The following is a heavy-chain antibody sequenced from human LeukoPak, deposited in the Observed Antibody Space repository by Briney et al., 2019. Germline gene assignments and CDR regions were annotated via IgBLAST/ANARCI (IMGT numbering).Heavy chain of an antibody. CDR2: IRYDVSDK. V-gene: IGHV3-30*02. Sequence: GGSLRLSCATSGFTFYSYGMHWVRPAPGKGLEWVAFIRYDVSDKFYADSVKGRFTISRDNSKNTLYLQMSRLRIEDTGVYYCAKDTRFLETSPLDYWGQGTLVTVSS. D-gene: IGHD3-3*01. CDR3: AKDTRFLETSPLDY. CDR1: GFTFYSYG. J-gene: IGHJ4*02.